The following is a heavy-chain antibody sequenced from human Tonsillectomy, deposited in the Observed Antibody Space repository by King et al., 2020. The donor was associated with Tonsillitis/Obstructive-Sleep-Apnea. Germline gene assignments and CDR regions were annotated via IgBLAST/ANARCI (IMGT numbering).Heavy chain of an antibody. CDR2: IDSGGGT. Sequence: VQLVESGGGLVQPGGSLRLSCAASGLTVSSNYMSWVRQAPGKGLEWVSVIDSGGGTYYTDSVKGRFTISRDNSKNTLYLQMNNLRAEDTAMYFCARDTPDFWSGYYYFDYWGQGTLVTVSS. CDR3: ARDTPDFWSGYYYFDY. V-gene: IGHV3-66*01. J-gene: IGHJ4*02. CDR1: GLTVSSNY. D-gene: IGHD3-3*01.